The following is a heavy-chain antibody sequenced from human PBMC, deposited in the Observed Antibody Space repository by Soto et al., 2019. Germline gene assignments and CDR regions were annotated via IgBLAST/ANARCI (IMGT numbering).Heavy chain of an antibody. CDR1: GGSISSGDYS. Sequence: PSETLSLTCTVSGGSISSGDYSWSWIRKPPGKGLEWIGYNYYSGSTNYNPSLKSRVTISVDTSKNQFSLRLTSVTAADTAIYYCATRITVFGLLIPPFDPWGQGTQVTVSS. CDR3: ATRITVFGLLIPPFDP. V-gene: IGHV4-61*08. J-gene: IGHJ5*02. CDR2: NYYSGST. D-gene: IGHD3-3*01.